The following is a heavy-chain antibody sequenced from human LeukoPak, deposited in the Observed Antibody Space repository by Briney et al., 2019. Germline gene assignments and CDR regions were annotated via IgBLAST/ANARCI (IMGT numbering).Heavy chain of an antibody. CDR1: GSTFSTDA. Sequence: GGSLRLSCAASGSTFSTDAMHWVRQAPGKGLEWVAVISDDGSKIYYADSVKGRFTISRDNSKNTLYLQINSLRHDDTAVYYCAREFGGIDYWGQGTLVTVSS. CDR2: ISDDGSKI. D-gene: IGHD3-16*01. V-gene: IGHV3-30*04. CDR3: AREFGGIDY. J-gene: IGHJ4*02.